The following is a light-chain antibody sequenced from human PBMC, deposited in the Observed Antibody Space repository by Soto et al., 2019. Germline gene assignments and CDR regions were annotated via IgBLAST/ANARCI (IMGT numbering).Light chain of an antibody. Sequence: QSALTQPPSASGSPGQSVTISCTGTSGDVGGYNYVSWYQQHPGKATKLMIYEVSKWPAGVPNRFSGSKSGNTASLTVSGLQAEDDADYYCSSYAGSNNLVFGGGTKLTVL. CDR1: SGDVGGYNY. CDR3: SSYAGSNNLV. J-gene: IGLJ2*01. CDR2: EVS. V-gene: IGLV2-8*01.